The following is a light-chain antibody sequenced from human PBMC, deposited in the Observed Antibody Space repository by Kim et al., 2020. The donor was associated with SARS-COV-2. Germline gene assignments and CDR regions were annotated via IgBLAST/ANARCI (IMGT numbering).Light chain of an antibody. J-gene: IGLJ1*01. CDR1: ELEKKF. V-gene: IGLV3-1*01. CDR2: QDK. Sequence: SSELTQPPSVSVSPGQTATVTCSGHELEKKFVAWYHQGPGQSPVLLIYQDKKRPSGIPERFAGSNSGNTATLAISGTQTMDEGEYFCQVWDSSRGVFGPGTKVTVL. CDR3: QVWDSSRGV.